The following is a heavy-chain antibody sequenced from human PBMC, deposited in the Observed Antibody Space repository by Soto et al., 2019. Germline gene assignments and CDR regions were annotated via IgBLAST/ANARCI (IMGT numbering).Heavy chain of an antibody. J-gene: IGHJ6*02. CDR3: AKVLSKLYYYYGMDV. Sequence: PGGSLRLSCAASGFTFSSYEMNWVRQAPGKGLEWVSYISSSGSTIYYAVSVKGRFTISRDNAKNSLYLQMNSLRAEDTAVYYCAKVLSKLYYYYGMDVWGQGTTVTVSS. V-gene: IGHV3-48*03. CDR2: ISSSGSTI. CDR1: GFTFSSYE.